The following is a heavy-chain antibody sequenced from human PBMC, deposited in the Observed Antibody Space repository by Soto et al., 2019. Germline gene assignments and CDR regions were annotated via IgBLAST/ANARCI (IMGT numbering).Heavy chain of an antibody. Sequence: PGGSLRLSCAASGFTFSSYSMNWVRQAPGKGLEWVSYISSSSSTIYYADSVKGRFTISRDNAKNSLYLQMNSLRAEDTAVYYCASRDSYYYDSTGAFDIWGQGTMVTVSS. CDR2: ISSSSSTI. J-gene: IGHJ3*02. CDR1: GFTFSSYS. CDR3: ASRDSYYYDSTGAFDI. D-gene: IGHD3-22*01. V-gene: IGHV3-48*01.